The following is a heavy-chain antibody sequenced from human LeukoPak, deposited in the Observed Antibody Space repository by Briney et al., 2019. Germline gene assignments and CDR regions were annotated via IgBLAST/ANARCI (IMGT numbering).Heavy chain of an antibody. V-gene: IGHV3-23*01. CDR2: ISGSGGST. Sequence: PGGSLRLSCAASGFTFSSYAMSWVRQAPGKGLEWVSAISGSGGSTYYADSVKGRFTISRDNSKNTLYLQMNSLRAEDTAVYYCARGPRITIFGVVPYGMDVWGQGTTVTVSS. CDR3: ARGPRITIFGVVPYGMDV. D-gene: IGHD3-3*01. J-gene: IGHJ6*02. CDR1: GFTFSSYA.